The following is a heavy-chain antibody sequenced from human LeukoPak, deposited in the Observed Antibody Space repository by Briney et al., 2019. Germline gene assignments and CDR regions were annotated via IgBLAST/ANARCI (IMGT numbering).Heavy chain of an antibody. CDR3: ARAIPYGSGSLFDC. V-gene: IGHV1-46*01. J-gene: IGHJ4*02. CDR1: GYTFTSYY. Sequence: ASVKVSCKASGYTFTSYYMHWVRRAPGQGLEWMGVINPSGGSTSYAQKFQGRVTMTRDTYTSTVYMELSSLRDEDTPVYFCARAIPYGSGSLFDCWGQRTLVTASS. CDR2: INPSGGST. D-gene: IGHD3-10*01.